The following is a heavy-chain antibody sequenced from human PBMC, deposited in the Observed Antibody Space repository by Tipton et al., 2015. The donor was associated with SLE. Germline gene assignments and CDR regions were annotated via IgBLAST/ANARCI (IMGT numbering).Heavy chain of an antibody. CDR2: ISGGGGTT. CDR3: AKFEKENDFYLDF. D-gene: IGHD2-21*02. V-gene: IGHV3-23*01. J-gene: IGHJ1*01. CDR1: GFSFRSYA. Sequence: GSLRLSCIGSGFSFRSYAMTWVRRAPGKGLEWVSAISGGGGTTYYADSVKGRFTISSDNSKNTLFLQMNRLRADDTAIYYCAKFEKENDFYLDFWGQGALVTVSS.